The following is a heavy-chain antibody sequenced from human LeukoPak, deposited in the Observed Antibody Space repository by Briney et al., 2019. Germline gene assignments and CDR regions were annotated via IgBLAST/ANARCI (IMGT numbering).Heavy chain of an antibody. CDR2: IYSGGST. J-gene: IGHJ6*02. CDR3: AKATIFGVVHGMDV. V-gene: IGHV3-53*01. D-gene: IGHD3-3*01. CDR1: GFTVSSNY. Sequence: PGGSLRLSCAASGFTVSSNYMSWVRQAPGKGLEWVSVIYSGGSTYYADSVKGRFTISRDNSKNTLYLQMNSLRAEDTAVYYCAKATIFGVVHGMDVWGQGTTVTVSS.